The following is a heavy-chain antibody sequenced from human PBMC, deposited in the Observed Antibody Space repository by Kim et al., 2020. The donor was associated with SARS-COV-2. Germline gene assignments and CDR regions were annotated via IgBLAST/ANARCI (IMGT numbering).Heavy chain of an antibody. Sequence: SAPTNYHPSHESRVTISVDTSKNQFSLKLSSVTAADTAVYYCARRFDIWGQGTMVTVSS. CDR3: ARRFDI. V-gene: IGHV4-34*01. CDR2: SAPT. J-gene: IGHJ3*02.